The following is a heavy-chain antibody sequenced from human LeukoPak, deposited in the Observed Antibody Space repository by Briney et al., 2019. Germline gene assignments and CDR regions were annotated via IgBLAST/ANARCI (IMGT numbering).Heavy chain of an antibody. CDR2: IKTDGSTT. Sequence: PGGSLRLSCAASGFAFSNYWMHWVRQAPGKGLVWVSRIKTDGSTTNYADSVKGRFTISRDNAKNTVYLKMNSLRAEDTALYYCAKSSSYSVNSPSAFWGQGTLVTVSS. J-gene: IGHJ4*02. D-gene: IGHD4-23*01. CDR3: AKSSSYSVNSPSAF. V-gene: IGHV3-74*01. CDR1: GFAFSNYW.